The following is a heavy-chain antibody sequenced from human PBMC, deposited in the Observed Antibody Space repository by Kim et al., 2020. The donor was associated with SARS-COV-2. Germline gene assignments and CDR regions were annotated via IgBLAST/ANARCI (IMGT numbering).Heavy chain of an antibody. Sequence: GGSLRLSCAASGFTFSSYAMSWVRQAPGKGLEWVSAISGSGCSTYYADSVKGRFTISRDNSKNTLYLQMNSLRAEDTAVYYCASGRSWYYYYYMDVWGKGTTVTVSS. V-gene: IGHV3-23*01. J-gene: IGHJ6*03. D-gene: IGHD1-26*01. CDR2: ISGSGCST. CDR3: ASGRSWYYYYYMDV. CDR1: GFTFSSYA.